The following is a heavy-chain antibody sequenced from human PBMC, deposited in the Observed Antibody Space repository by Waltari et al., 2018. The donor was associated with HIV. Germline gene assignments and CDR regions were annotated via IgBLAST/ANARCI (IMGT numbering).Heavy chain of an antibody. CDR1: GFTFRTSR. CDR2: ISGGGGST. J-gene: IGHJ6*02. D-gene: IGHD6-13*01. V-gene: IGHV3-23*01. CDR3: VKEHQYSHSWYSYYGMDV. Sequence: EVQVLASGGALVQRGGSLRRSCAASGFTFRTSRVSWVRQAQGNGLEWVTTISGGGGSTYYADSVKGRFTVSRDNSKNTLYLQMNSLRAEDTAVYFCVKEHQYSHSWYSYYGMDVWGQGTTVTVSS.